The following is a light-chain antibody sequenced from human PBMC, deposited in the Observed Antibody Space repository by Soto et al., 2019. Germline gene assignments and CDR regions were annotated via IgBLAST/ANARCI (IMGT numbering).Light chain of an antibody. Sequence: SPAAVSLKTEERDTLSCRARPIVSSYLAWHQQKPGQAPRLLLYDASNRATGIPARFSGSGSGTDFTPTISSLAQEDFAVYYFQQRSYRRPFGQG. CDR2: DAS. CDR3: QQRSYRRP. CDR1: PIVSSY. J-gene: IGKJ1*01. V-gene: IGKV3-11*01.